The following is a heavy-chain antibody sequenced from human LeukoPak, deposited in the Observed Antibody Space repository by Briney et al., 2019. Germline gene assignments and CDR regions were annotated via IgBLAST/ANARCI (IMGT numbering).Heavy chain of an antibody. Sequence: SETLSLTCTVSGDSISSYYCSWIRQPPAKGLEWIGYIYYSGSTSYNPSLKSRVTISLDTSKNQFSLKLSSVTAADTAVYYCARHYYDSSGYHDYWGQGTLVTVSS. V-gene: IGHV4-59*08. CDR2: IYYSGST. CDR1: GDSISSYY. D-gene: IGHD3-22*01. J-gene: IGHJ4*02. CDR3: ARHYYDSSGYHDY.